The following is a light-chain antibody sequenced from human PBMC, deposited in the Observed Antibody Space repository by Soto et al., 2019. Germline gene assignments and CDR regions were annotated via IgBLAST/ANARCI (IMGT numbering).Light chain of an antibody. J-gene: IGKJ1*01. Sequence: IVLTQSPSTLPVSHAERATLSCRASQSVNRDLAWYQQKPGQGPRLLIYGASTRDTGLPHKFSGSGSGPEFTLTISSLQFEDAAFDDCHHYNKGPSWTFGQGTKVDIK. CDR3: HHYNKGPSWT. CDR1: QSVNRD. V-gene: IGKV3-15*01. CDR2: GAS.